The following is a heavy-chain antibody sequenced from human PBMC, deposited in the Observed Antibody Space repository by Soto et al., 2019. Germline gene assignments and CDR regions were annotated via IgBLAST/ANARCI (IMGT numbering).Heavy chain of an antibody. J-gene: IGHJ4*02. CDR1: GFNFSNYV. Sequence: QVQLVESGGGVVQPGGSLRLSCGTSGFNFSNYVMHWVRQPPGKGLEWVAVMSYAGDNKYYVDSVKGRFTLSRDISKSTVFLQLDSVRSEATAVYFCAREGYTSGYRRVGPYFDAWGQGTMVTVSS. V-gene: IGHV3-30*03. CDR3: AREGYTSGYRRVGPYFDA. D-gene: IGHD5-18*01. CDR2: MSYAGDNK.